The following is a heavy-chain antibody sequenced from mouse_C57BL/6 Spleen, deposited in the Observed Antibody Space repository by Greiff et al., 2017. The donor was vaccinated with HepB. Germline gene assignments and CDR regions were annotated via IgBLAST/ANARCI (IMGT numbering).Heavy chain of an antibody. CDR2: IYPGDGDT. D-gene: IGHD1-1*01. V-gene: IGHV1-80*01. Sequence: VQLVESGAELVKPGASVKISCKASGYAFSSYWMNWVKQRPGKGLEWIGQIYPGDGDTNYNGKFKGKATLTADKSSSTAYMQLSSLTSEDSAVYFCAREDYYGSSYWGQGTTLTVSS. CDR1: GYAFSSYW. CDR3: AREDYYGSSY. J-gene: IGHJ2*01.